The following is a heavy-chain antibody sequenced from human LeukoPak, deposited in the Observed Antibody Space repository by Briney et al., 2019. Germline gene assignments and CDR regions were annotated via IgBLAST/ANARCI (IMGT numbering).Heavy chain of an antibody. J-gene: IGHJ3*02. CDR3: AVTSGTNEYSRPPSAFDI. CDR2: IYYSGST. V-gene: IGHV4-59*01. Sequence: SETLSLTCTVSGGSISSYSGTGFGQPPGRDRGGLGIIYYSGSTNYNPSLKSRVTISVDTSKNQFSLKLSSVTAADTAVYYCAVTSGTNEYSRPPSAFDIWGQGTMVTVSS. CDR1: GGSISSYS. D-gene: IGHD6-6*01.